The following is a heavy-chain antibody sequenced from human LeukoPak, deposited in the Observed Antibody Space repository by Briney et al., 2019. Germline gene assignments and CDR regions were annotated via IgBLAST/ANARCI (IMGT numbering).Heavy chain of an antibody. CDR2: ISSSGSTI. CDR1: GFTFSSYE. D-gene: IGHD4-17*01. CDR3: ASFPTTVADDYFDY. V-gene: IGHV3-48*03. Sequence: GGSLRLSCAASGFTFSSYEMNWVRQAPGKGLEWVSYISSSGSTIYYADSVKGRFTISRDNAKNSLYLQMNCLRAEDTAVYYCASFPTTVADDYFDYWGQGTLVTVSS. J-gene: IGHJ4*02.